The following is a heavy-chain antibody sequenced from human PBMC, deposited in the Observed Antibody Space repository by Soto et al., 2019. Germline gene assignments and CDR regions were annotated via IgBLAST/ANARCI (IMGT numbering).Heavy chain of an antibody. CDR1: GYTFTSYA. J-gene: IGHJ6*02. CDR3: ARSETSYGMDV. CDR2: TNAGNGNT. V-gene: IGHV1-3*01. D-gene: IGHD3-3*01. Sequence: ASGKVSWKASGYTFTSYAMHWVRQAPGQRLEWMGWTNAGNGNTKYSQKFQGRVTITRDTSASTAYMELSSLRSEDLAVYYCARSETSYGMDVWGQGTTVTVSS.